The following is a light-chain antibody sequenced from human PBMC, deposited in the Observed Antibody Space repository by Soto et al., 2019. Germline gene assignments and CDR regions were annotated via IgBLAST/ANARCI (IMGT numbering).Light chain of an antibody. CDR2: GAS. CDR3: QQYNHWPRT. Sequence: DIVMTQSPVTLSVSPGDRATLSCRASQSVGHNLAWFQQKPGQAPRLLIYGASAGATGIPDRFSGSGFGTEFTLPISSLQSEDLAVYYCQQYNHWPRTFGQGIKVDMK. J-gene: IGKJ1*01. CDR1: QSVGHN. V-gene: IGKV3-15*01.